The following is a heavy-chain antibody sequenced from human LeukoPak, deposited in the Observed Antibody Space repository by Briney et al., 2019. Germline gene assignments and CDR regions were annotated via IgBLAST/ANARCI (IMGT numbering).Heavy chain of an antibody. D-gene: IGHD1-26*01. V-gene: IGHV4-59*01. J-gene: IGHJ4*02. Sequence: ETLSLTCTVSGGSISSYYWSWIRQPPGKGLEWIGYIYYSGSTNYNPSLKSRVTISIDTSKNQFSLKLSSVTAADTAVYYCARRARYSGSYYVDYWGQGTLVTVSS. CDR1: GGSISSYY. CDR3: ARRARYSGSYYVDY. CDR2: IYYSGST.